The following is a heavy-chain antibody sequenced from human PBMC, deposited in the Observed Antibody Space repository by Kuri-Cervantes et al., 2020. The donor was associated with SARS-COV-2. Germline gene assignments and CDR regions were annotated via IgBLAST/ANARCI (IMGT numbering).Heavy chain of an antibody. V-gene: IGHV4-31*03. Sequence: TLSHTCTVSGGSISSGGYYWSWIRQHPGKGLEWIGYIYYSGSTYYNPSLKSRVTISVDTSKNQFSLKLTSVTAADTAVYYCARVDYAGNYYYYGMDVWGQGTTVTVSS. CDR3: ARVDYAGNYYYYGMDV. J-gene: IGHJ6*02. CDR2: IYYSGST. CDR1: GGSISSGGYY. D-gene: IGHD4-17*01.